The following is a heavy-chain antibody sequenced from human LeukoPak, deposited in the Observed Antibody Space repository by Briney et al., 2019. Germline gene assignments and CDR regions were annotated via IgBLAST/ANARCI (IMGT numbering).Heavy chain of an antibody. CDR3: ARTARPKYSSSWYIDY. D-gene: IGHD6-13*01. CDR1: GFTFSRYG. CDR2: IWYDGSNK. V-gene: IGHV3-33*01. Sequence: GGSLRLSCAASGFTFSRYGMHWVRQAPGKGLEWVAVIWYDGSNKYYADSVKGRFTISRDNSKNTLYLQMNSLRAEDTAVYYCARTARPKYSSSWYIDYWGQGTLVTVSS. J-gene: IGHJ4*02.